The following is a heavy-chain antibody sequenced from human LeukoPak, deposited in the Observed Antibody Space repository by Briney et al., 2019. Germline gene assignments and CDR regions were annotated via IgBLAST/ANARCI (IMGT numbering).Heavy chain of an antibody. V-gene: IGHV3-23*01. D-gene: IGHD2-8*01. CDR3: ARDMLGAFDN. CDR2: ISGSGGST. J-gene: IGHJ3*02. Sequence: GGSLRLSCVASGFTFSFYGMSWVRQAPGKGLEWVSSISGSGGSTYYADSVKGRLTISRDNSKNTLYLQMNSLRVDDTAVYYCARDMLGAFDNWGQGTMVTASS. CDR1: GFTFSFYG.